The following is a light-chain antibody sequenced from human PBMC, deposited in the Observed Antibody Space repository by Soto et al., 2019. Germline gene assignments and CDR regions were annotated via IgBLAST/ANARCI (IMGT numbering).Light chain of an antibody. CDR1: SSNIGAGYE. V-gene: IGLV1-40*01. J-gene: IGLJ1*01. CDR3: QSYDSSLSGYV. Sequence: QSVLTQPPSVSEAPGQRVTISCTGSSSNIGAGYEAHWYQQVPGTAPKLLIYENNNRPSGVPDRFSGSKSGTSASLAITGPQAEDEDEYYCQSYDSSLSGYVFGTGTKLTVL. CDR2: ENN.